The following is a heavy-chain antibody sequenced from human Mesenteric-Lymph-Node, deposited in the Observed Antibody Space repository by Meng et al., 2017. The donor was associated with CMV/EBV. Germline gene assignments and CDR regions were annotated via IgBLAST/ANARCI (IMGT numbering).Heavy chain of an antibody. Sequence: GESLKISCAASGLTFSDYGMHWVRQAAGKGLEWVTFIHYDGSNKYYADSVRGRFTISRDNSKNTLYLQMNSLRAEDTAVYYCAKAGYCSSTSCSGYYGMDVWGQGTTVTVSS. D-gene: IGHD2-2*01. CDR1: GLTFSDYG. J-gene: IGHJ6*02. CDR3: AKAGYCSSTSCSGYYGMDV. CDR2: IHYDGSNK. V-gene: IGHV3-30*02.